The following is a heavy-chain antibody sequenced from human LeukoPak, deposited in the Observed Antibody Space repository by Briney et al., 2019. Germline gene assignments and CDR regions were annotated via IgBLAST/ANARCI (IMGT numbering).Heavy chain of an antibody. V-gene: IGHV4-59*01. CDR2: IYHSGST. CDR3: ARSYSGIPYYFDY. Sequence: SETLSRTCTVSGDSISGYYWSWIRQPPGKGLEWIGNIYHSGSTNYSPSLKSRVTISVDTSKNQFSLKLSSVTAADTAVYYCARSYSGIPYYFDYWGQGTLVTVSS. CDR1: GDSISGYY. J-gene: IGHJ4*02. D-gene: IGHD1-26*01.